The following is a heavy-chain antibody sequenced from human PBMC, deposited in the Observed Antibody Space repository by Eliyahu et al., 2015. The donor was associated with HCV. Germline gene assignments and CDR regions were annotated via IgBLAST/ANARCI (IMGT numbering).Heavy chain of an antibody. J-gene: IGHJ4*02. V-gene: IGHV1-2*02. D-gene: IGHD7-27*01. Sequence: QVQLVQSGAEVKKPGASMKVSCKASGYTFTDYPIHWLRQAPGQGLEWVGWIDPHSGGTNYAQKFQGGVTMTRDTSISTVYMELSRLISDDTAVFYCARGRWGLFDYWGQGTLVTVSS. CDR1: GYTFTDYP. CDR3: ARGRWGLFDY. CDR2: IDPHSGGT.